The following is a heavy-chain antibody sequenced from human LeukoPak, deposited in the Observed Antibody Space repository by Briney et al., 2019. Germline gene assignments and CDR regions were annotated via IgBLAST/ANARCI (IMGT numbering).Heavy chain of an antibody. V-gene: IGHV3-30*18. CDR1: GFSFISYG. J-gene: IGHJ4*02. D-gene: IGHD4-17*01. CDR3: AKRPSDYGDYVTYFDY. CDR2: ISDDGKSK. Sequence: GGSLRLSCAASGFSFISYGMHWVRQAPGKGLEWVGVISDDGKSKDYADSVKGRFTISRDNSKDALYLQMNSLRAEDTAVYYCAKRPSDYGDYVTYFDYWGQGTLVTVSS.